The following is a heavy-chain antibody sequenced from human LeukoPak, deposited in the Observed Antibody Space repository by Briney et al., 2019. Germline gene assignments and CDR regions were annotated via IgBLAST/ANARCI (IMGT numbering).Heavy chain of an antibody. CDR1: GGSISSSSYY. CDR3: ARLYGGNSKSFDSNAFDI. CDR2: TYDSGST. V-gene: IGHV4-39*07. J-gene: IGHJ3*02. D-gene: IGHD4-23*01. Sequence: SETLSLTCTVSGGSISSSSYYWVWIRQPPGKGRERIGSTYDSGSTNCNPSLKSRVSMSVDTSKNQFSLKLSSVTAADTAVYYCARLYGGNSKSFDSNAFDIWGQGTMVTVSS.